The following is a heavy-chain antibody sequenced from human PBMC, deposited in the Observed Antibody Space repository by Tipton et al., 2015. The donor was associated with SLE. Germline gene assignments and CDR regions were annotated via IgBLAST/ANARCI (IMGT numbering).Heavy chain of an antibody. CDR2: INYSGST. Sequence: TLSLTCTVSGGSISSSSYYWGWFRQPPGKGLSCIGSINYSGSTYNNPSLKSRVTISVDTSKNQFSLKLSSVNAADTAVYYCARHGGYYFDYWGQGTLVT. CDR1: GGSISSSSYY. J-gene: IGHJ4*02. D-gene: IGHD4-23*01. CDR3: ARHGGYYFDY. V-gene: IGHV4-39*07.